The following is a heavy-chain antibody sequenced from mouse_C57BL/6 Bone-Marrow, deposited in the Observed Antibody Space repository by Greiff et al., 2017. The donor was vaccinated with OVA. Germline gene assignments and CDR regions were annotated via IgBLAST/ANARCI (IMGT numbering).Heavy chain of an antibody. CDR2: IYPGDGDT. CDR1: GYAFSSSW. CDR3: ARGGQLRPLDY. J-gene: IGHJ2*01. D-gene: IGHD3-2*02. V-gene: IGHV1-82*01. Sequence: QVQLQQSGPELVKPGASVKISCKASGYAFSSSWMNWVKQRPGKGLEWIGRIYPGDGDTNYNGKFKGKATLTADKSSSTAYMQLSSLTSEDSAVYFCARGGQLRPLDYWGQGTTLTVSS.